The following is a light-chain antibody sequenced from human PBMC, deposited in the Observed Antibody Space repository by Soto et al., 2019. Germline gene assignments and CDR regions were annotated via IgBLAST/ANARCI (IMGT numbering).Light chain of an antibody. Sequence: DIQMTQSPSTLSGSVGDRVTITCRASQTISSWLAWYQQKPGKAPKLLIYKASTLKSGVPSRFSGSGSGTEFTLTISSLQPDDFATYYYQHSTSYSEAFGQATPVELK. CDR2: KAS. J-gene: IGKJ1*01. V-gene: IGKV1-5*03. CDR3: QHSTSYSEA. CDR1: QTISSW.